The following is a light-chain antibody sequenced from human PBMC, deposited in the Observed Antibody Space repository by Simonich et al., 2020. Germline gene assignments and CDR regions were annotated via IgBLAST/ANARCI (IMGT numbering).Light chain of an antibody. V-gene: IGKV4-1*01. Sequence: DIVMTQSPDSLAVSLGERATINCKSSQSVLYRSNNKNYLAWYQQKPGQPPKLLIYWASTRESVVPARFSGSGSGTDFTLTISSLQAEYVAVYYCQQYYSTPWTFGQGTKVEIK. CDR1: QSVLYRSNNKNY. J-gene: IGKJ1*01. CDR3: QQYYSTPWT. CDR2: WAS.